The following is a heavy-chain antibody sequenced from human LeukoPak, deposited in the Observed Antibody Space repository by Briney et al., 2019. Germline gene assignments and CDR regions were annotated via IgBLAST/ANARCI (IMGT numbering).Heavy chain of an antibody. CDR1: GFTFSSYA. CDR2: ISYDGSNK. D-gene: IGHD5-18*01. Sequence: PGGSLRLSCAASGFTFSSYAMRWVRQAPGKGLEWVAVISYDGSNKYYADSVKGRFTISRDNSKNTLYLQMNSLRAEDTAVYHCARGGHSYGLVSVDPWGKGTLVTVSS. J-gene: IGHJ5*02. CDR3: ARGGHSYGLVSVDP. V-gene: IGHV3-30*04.